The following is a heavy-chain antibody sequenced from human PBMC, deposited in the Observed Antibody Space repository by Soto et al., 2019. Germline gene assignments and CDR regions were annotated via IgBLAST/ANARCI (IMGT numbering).Heavy chain of an antibody. D-gene: IGHD3-10*01. CDR1: GGSISSGGYY. J-gene: IGHJ6*02. V-gene: IGHV4-31*03. CDR2: IYYSGST. Sequence: PSETLSLTCTFSGGSISSGGYYLSWIRQHPGKGLEWIGYIYYSGSTYYNPSLKSRVTISVDTSKNQFSLKLSSVTAADTAVYYCARGTRYYGSGSYLGAYYYYGMDVWGQGTTVTVSS. CDR3: ARGTRYYGSGSYLGAYYYYGMDV.